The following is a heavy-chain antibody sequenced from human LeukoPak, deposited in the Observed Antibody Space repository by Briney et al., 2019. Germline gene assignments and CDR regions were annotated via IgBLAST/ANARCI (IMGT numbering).Heavy chain of an antibody. D-gene: IGHD2-15*01. CDR3: AREKSDCSGGSCYSVFDY. Sequence: GGSLRLSCAASGFTFSIYWMSWVRQAPGEGLEWVANIKQDGSEKYYVDSVKGRFTISRDNAKNSLYLQMNSLRAEDTAVYYCAREKSDCSGGSCYSVFDYWGQGTLVTVSS. V-gene: IGHV3-7*01. CDR1: GFTFSIYW. J-gene: IGHJ4*02. CDR2: IKQDGSEK.